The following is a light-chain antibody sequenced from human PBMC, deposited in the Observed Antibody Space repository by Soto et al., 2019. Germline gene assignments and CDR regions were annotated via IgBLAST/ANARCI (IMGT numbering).Light chain of an antibody. Sequence: QSALTQPASVSGSPGQSITISCTGTSSDVGSYNLVSWYQQHPGKAPKLIIYEGSKRPSGVSNRFSGSKSGNTASLTISGLQAEDEADYSCCSYAGSSTSVVFGGGTKVTVL. CDR2: EGS. V-gene: IGLV2-23*01. CDR3: CSYAGSSTSVV. J-gene: IGLJ2*01. CDR1: SSDVGSYNL.